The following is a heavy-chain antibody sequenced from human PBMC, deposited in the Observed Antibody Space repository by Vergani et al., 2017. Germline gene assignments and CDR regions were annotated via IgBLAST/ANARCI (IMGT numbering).Heavy chain of an antibody. J-gene: IGHJ4*02. V-gene: IGHV3-30-3*02. D-gene: IGHD3-10*01. Sequence: QVQLVESGGGVVQPGRSLRLSCAASGFTFSSYAMHWVRQAPGKGLEWVAVISYDGSNKYYADSVKGRFTISRDNSKNTLYLQMNSLRAEDTAVYYCAKCPLLWFGEFSDYFDYWGQGTLVTVSS. CDR2: ISYDGSNK. CDR1: GFTFSSYA. CDR3: AKCPLLWFGEFSDYFDY.